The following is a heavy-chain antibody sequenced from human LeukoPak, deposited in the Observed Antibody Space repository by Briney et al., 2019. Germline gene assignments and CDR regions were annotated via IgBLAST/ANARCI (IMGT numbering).Heavy chain of an antibody. CDR3: AREAPFYRYNYGMDV. CDR1: GFPFNSYW. V-gene: IGHV3-7*03. J-gene: IGHJ6*02. D-gene: IGHD2/OR15-2a*01. Sequence: GGSLRLSCAASGFPFNSYWMTWVRQSPGKGLEWVANIKQDGSEKYYVDSVKGRFTISRDNAKNSIYLQMNSLRAEDTAVYYCAREAPFYRYNYGMDVWGQGTTVTVSS. CDR2: IKQDGSEK.